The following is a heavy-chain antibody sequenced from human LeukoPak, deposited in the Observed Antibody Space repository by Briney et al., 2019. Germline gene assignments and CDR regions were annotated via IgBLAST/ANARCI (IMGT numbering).Heavy chain of an antibody. CDR2: IKQDGSET. CDR3: ARGGSRVFDY. J-gene: IGHJ4*02. Sequence: GGSLRLSCAASGFTFSSYAMSWVRQAPGKGLEWVANIKQDGSETSYVDSVKGRFTISRDNAKNSLNLQMNSLRAEDTAVYYCARGGSRVFDYWGQGTLVTVSS. V-gene: IGHV3-7*01. CDR1: GFTFSSYA.